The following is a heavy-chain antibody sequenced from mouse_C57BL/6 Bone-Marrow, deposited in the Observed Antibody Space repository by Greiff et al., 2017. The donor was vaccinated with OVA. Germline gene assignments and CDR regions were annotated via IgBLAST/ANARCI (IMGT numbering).Heavy chain of an antibody. V-gene: IGHV1-78*01. D-gene: IGHD1-1*01. CDR1: GFTFTDHT. J-gene: IGHJ2*01. CDR2: IYPRDGST. CDR3: ARSYYGSTHYFDY. Sequence: VQLLQSDAELVKPGSSVKISCKVSGFTFTDHTIHWMKQRPEQGLEWIGYIYPRDGSTKYNEKFKGQATLTADKSSSTAYIQLNILTSEDSAVYFCARSYYGSTHYFDYWGQGTTLTVSS.